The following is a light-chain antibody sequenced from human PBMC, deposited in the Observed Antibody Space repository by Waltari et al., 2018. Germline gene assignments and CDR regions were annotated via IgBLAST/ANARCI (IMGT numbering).Light chain of an antibody. CDR1: SGAIVGDY. V-gene: IGLV6-57*03. J-gene: IGLJ2*01. Sequence: NFMLTQPNSVWESPGKTVTISCTRNSGAIVGDYMPWYQQRPGSAPPTVIYEDDQRPSGVPDRFSGSIDTSNSASLTISRLRTEDEADYYCQSYDNNIVLFGGGTKLTVL. CDR3: QSYDNNIVL. CDR2: EDD.